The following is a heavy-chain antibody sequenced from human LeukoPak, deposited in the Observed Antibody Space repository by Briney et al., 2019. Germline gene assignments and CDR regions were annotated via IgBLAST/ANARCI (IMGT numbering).Heavy chain of an antibody. CDR3: ARDLHYYVAMDV. CDR1: GFTVSSDY. D-gene: IGHD3-10*02. Sequence: GGSLRLSCAASGFTVSSDYMSWVRQAPGKGLEWVSVIYRDGSTYYADSVKGRFTISRDNSRNTLYLQMNSLRADDTAMYYCARDLHYYVAMDVWGQGTTVTVSS. V-gene: IGHV3-66*01. J-gene: IGHJ6*02. CDR2: IYRDGST.